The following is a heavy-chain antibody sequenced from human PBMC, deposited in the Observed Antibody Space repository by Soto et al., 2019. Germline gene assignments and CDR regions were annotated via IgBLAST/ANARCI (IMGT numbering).Heavy chain of an antibody. CDR1: GYTFTSYA. Sequence: GASVKVSCKASGYTFTSYAMHWVRQAPGQRLEWMGWINAGNGNTKYSQKFQGRVTITRDTSASTAYMELSSLRSEDTAVYYCARKKIAGYYYDSSGYYYDDPFDYWGQGTLVTVSS. CDR2: INAGNGNT. V-gene: IGHV1-3*01. J-gene: IGHJ4*02. D-gene: IGHD3-22*01. CDR3: ARKKIAGYYYDSSGYYYDDPFDY.